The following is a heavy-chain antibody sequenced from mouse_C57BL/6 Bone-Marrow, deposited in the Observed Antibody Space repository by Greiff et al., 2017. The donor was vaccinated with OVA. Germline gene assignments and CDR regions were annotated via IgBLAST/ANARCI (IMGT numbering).Heavy chain of an antibody. D-gene: IGHD1-1*01. CDR3: ARHYYGSSYFDY. V-gene: IGHV5-6*01. Sequence: EVQVVESGGDLVKPGGSLKLSCAASGFTFSSYGMSWVRQTPDTRLEWVATISSGGSYTYYPDSVKGRFTISRDNAKNTLYLQMSSLKSEDTAMYYCARHYYGSSYFDYWGQGTTLTVSS. CDR1: GFTFSSYG. J-gene: IGHJ2*01. CDR2: ISSGGSYT.